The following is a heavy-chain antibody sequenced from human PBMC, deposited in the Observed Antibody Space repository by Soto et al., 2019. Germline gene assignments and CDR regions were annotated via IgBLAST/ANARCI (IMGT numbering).Heavy chain of an antibody. V-gene: IGHV3-48*03. D-gene: IGHD4-17*01. Sequence: EVQLVESGGGLVQPGGSLILSCAASGFTFSTYHMNWVRQAPGKGLEWVSYIHSGGSRIYYADSVKGRFTISRDNAKNSLYLQMNSLRAEDTAVYYCASDGSTVTTNYHYAMDVWGQGTTFTVSS. CDR1: GFTFSTYH. CDR3: ASDGSTVTTNYHYAMDV. CDR2: IHSGGSRI. J-gene: IGHJ6*02.